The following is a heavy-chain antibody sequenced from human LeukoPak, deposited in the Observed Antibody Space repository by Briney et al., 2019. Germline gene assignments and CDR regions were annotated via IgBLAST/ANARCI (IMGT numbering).Heavy chain of an antibody. CDR2: MNPNSGNT. J-gene: IGHJ3*02. D-gene: IGHD3-9*01. Sequence: ASVKVSCKASGYTFTSYDINWVRQATGQGLEWMGWMNPNSGNTGYAQKFQGRVTMTRNTSISTAYMELSSLRSEDTAVYYCAREDDILTGYARSHAFDIWGQGTMVTVSS. CDR1: GYTFTSYD. CDR3: AREDDILTGYARSHAFDI. V-gene: IGHV1-8*01.